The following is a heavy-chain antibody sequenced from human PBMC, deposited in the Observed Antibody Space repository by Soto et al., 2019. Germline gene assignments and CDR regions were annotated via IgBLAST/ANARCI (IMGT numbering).Heavy chain of an antibody. J-gene: IGHJ4*02. CDR1: GFTFSNSA. V-gene: IGHV1-58*01. CDR3: ARDKEMATITEFVY. D-gene: IGHD5-12*01. CDR2: IVVASGNI. Sequence: QKQLVQSGPEVKKPGTSMKVSCKASGFTFSNSAVQWVRQARGLRLEWIGWIVVASGNINYEQKFRERVTITRDMSTTTAYMELSSLRSEDTAVYYCARDKEMATITEFVYWGQGTLVTVSS.